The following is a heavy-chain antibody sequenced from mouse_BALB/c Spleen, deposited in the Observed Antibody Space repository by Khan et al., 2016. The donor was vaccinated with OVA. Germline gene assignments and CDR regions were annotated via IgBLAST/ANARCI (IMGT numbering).Heavy chain of an antibody. CDR2: ISSGGDNT. D-gene: IGHD1-1*02. J-gene: IGHJ3*01. CDR3: ARSNYGACAY. V-gene: IGHV5-9*03. Sequence: EVELVESGGGLVMPGGSLKLSCAASGFTFSSYTMSWVRQTPEKRLEWVATISSGGDNTYYPDSVKGRFTISRDNAKNNLYLQMSSLRSEDTALYYGARSNYGACAYWGQGTLVTVSA. CDR1: GFTFSSYT.